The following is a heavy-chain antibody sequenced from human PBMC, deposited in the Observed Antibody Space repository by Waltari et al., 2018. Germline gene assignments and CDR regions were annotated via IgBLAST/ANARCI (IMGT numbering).Heavy chain of an antibody. Sequence: QLQLQESGPGLVKPSATLSLTCTVSGGSIRSDSYYWAWIRQAPGTGLDWLGSVYYSGGTYYNPPLKSRVTISVDTSKHQFSLKLSSVTAADTALYFCARHDLYSSRKFDPWGQGTLVTVSS. CDR3: ARHDLYSSRKFDP. CDR2: VYYSGGT. V-gene: IGHV4-39*01. J-gene: IGHJ5*02. D-gene: IGHD6-13*01. CDR1: GGSIRSDSYY.